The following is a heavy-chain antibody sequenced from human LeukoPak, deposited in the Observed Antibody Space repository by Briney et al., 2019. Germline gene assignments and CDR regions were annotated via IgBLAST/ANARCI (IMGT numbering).Heavy chain of an antibody. V-gene: IGHV4-30-4*01. J-gene: IGHJ5*02. CDR3: ASGVYYYDSSGYLNWFDP. CDR2: IYYSGST. CDR1: GGSISSGDYY. D-gene: IGHD3-22*01. Sequence: SETLSLTCTASGGSISSGDYYWSWIRQPPGKGLEWIGYIYYSGSTYYNPSLKSRVTISVDTSKNQFSLKLSSVTAADTAVYYCASGVYYYDSSGYLNWFDPWGQGTLVTVSS.